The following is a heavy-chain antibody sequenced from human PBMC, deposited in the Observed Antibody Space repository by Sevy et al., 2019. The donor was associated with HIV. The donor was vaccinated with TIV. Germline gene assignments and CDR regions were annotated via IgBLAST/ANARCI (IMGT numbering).Heavy chain of an antibody. Sequence: GGSLRLSCAVSGFNFSVSAMHWVRQASGKGLEWLGRIRSKSNNYATAYSTSVKGRFAMSRDDSKSTAYLQMNSLKSEDTALYHCSTLLGVPFDYWGQGVLVTVSS. CDR1: GFNFSVSA. CDR3: STLLGVPFDY. V-gene: IGHV3-73*01. CDR2: IRSKSNNYAT. J-gene: IGHJ4*02. D-gene: IGHD3-10*01.